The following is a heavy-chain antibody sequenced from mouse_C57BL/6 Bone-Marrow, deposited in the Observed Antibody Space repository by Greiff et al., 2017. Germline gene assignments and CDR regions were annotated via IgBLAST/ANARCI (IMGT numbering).Heavy chain of an antibody. Sequence: QVQLQQPGAELVKPGASVKLSCKASGYTFTSYWMHWVKQRPGQGLEWIGMIHPNSGSTNYNEKFKSKATLTVDKSSSTAYMQLSSLTSEDSAVYYCARIIYDGYHSYWYFDVWGTGTTVTVSS. CDR2: IHPNSGST. CDR3: ARIIYDGYHSYWYFDV. V-gene: IGHV1-64*01. CDR1: GYTFTSYW. D-gene: IGHD2-3*01. J-gene: IGHJ1*03.